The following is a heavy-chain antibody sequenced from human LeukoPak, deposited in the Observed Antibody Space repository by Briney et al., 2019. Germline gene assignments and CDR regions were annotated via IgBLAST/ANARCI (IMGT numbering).Heavy chain of an antibody. CDR1: GFTFNNYG. Sequence: GGSLRLSCAASGFTFNNYGIHYVRQAPGKGLEWVAVISDDGRHKNYADSVKGRFTISRDNSNNTLYLQMNSLRVEDTGVYYRAKDRETTASGTFEYWGQGTLVTVSS. V-gene: IGHV3-30*18. D-gene: IGHD6-13*01. CDR2: ISDDGRHK. J-gene: IGHJ4*02. CDR3: AKDRETTASGTFEY.